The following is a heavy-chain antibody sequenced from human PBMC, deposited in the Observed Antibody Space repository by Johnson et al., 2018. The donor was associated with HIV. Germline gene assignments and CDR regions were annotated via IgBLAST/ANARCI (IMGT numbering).Heavy chain of an antibody. CDR3: ARDTYCSGGSCYSNAFDI. D-gene: IGHD2-15*01. V-gene: IGHV3-49*03. J-gene: IGHJ3*02. CDR1: GLSFGDYV. CDR2: IRSKAYGGTT. Sequence: VQLVESGGGLVQPGRSLTLSCKASGLSFGDYVMTWIRQAPGKGLEWVGFIRSKAYGGTTEYAASVKGRFTISRDDSKNSLYLQMNSLRAEDTAVYYCARDTYCSGGSCYSNAFDIWGQGTMVTVSS.